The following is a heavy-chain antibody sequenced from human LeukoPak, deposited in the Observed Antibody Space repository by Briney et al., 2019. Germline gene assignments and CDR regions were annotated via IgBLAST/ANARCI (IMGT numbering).Heavy chain of an antibody. CDR2: IYYDGST. J-gene: IGHJ4*02. V-gene: IGHV4-59*12. CDR3: ARSFYCSGGTCLRLFDY. Sequence: SETLSLTCTVSDGSISSYYWSWIRQPPGKGLGWIGYIYYDGSTNYNPSLKSRVTISVDTSKNQFSLKLSSVTAADTAVYYCARSFYCSGGTCLRLFDYWGQGTLVTVSS. D-gene: IGHD2-15*01. CDR1: DGSISSYY.